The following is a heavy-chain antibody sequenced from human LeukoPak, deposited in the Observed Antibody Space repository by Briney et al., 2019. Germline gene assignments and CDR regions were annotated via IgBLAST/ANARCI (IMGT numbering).Heavy chain of an antibody. Sequence: ASVKVSCKTSGYTFTSYGFNWVRQAPGQGLEWMGWISGYNGNTNYAQKFQGRVTMTTDTSTNTAYMELRSLRSDDTAVYYCARVGTDSSSWTDYWGQGILVTVSS. CDR2: ISGYNGNT. V-gene: IGHV1-18*01. D-gene: IGHD6-13*01. CDR1: GYTFTSYG. CDR3: ARVGTDSSSWTDY. J-gene: IGHJ4*02.